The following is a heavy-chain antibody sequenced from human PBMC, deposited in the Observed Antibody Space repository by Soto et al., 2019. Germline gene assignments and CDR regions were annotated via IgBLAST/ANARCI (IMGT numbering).Heavy chain of an antibody. J-gene: IGHJ6*03. D-gene: IGHD4-17*01. V-gene: IGHV3-9*01. CDR2: ISWNSGSI. CDR3: ATGPTVTTLGYMDV. Sequence: GGSLRLSCAASGFTFDDYAMHWVRQAPGKGLEWVSGISWNSGSIGYADSVKGRFPISRDNAKNSLYLQMNSLRAEDTALYYCATGPTVTTLGYMDVWGKGTTVTVSS. CDR1: GFTFDDYA.